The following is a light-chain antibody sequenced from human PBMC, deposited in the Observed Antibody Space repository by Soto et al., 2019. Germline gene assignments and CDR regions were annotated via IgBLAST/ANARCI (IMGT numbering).Light chain of an antibody. Sequence: IVMTQSPATLSVSPGVRVTLSCRASESLSTSLAWHQQKPGQAPRLLIYGASTNATGIPARFSGSGSATDFTLTISSLQSEDFAVYYCQSYNDWPFTFGQGTKLEI. CDR2: GAS. CDR3: QSYNDWPFT. CDR1: ESLSTS. V-gene: IGKV3-15*01. J-gene: IGKJ2*01.